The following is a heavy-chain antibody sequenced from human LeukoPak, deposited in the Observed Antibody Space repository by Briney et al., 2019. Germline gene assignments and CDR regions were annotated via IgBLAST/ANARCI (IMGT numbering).Heavy chain of an antibody. CDR2: IKQDGSEK. D-gene: IGHD6-19*01. CDR3: AGGAGWTSDI. CDR1: GFTFSRYW. V-gene: IGHV3-7*01. Sequence: GGSLRLACAASGFTFSRYWMNWVRQAPGKGQERLANIKQDGSEKYYVDSVKDRFTITRDNAQNCVYLQLNSLRADATAVYYCAGGAGWTSDIWGQGTLVIVSS. J-gene: IGHJ3*02.